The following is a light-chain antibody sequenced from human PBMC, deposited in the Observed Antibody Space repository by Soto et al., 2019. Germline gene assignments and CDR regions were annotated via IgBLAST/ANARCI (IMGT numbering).Light chain of an antibody. CDR1: QGISTF. CDR2: GSS. CDR3: QQRNSYPRT. V-gene: IGKV1-27*01. Sequence: DIQMTQSPSSLSASVGDRVTITCRASQGISTFLAWYQQKPGKVPKLLIYGSSTLQSGVPSRFSGSGSETEFTLTITSLQPEDSATYYCQQRNSYPRTFGQGTKVDIK. J-gene: IGKJ2*01.